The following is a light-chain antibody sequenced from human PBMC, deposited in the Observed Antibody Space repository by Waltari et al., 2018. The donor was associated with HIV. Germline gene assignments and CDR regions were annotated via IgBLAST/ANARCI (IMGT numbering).Light chain of an antibody. CDR2: YND. Sequence: YVLTQPPSVSVAPGAAARISWGGNNIEDKTVNWYQQKPSQAPVLFIYYNDDRPSGIPERFSGSNSQNTATLTISRVEAGDEADYYCQVWDDIIGPYVVFGGGTKLTVL. CDR3: QVWDDIIGPYVV. CDR1: NIEDKT. V-gene: IGLV3-21*04. J-gene: IGLJ3*02.